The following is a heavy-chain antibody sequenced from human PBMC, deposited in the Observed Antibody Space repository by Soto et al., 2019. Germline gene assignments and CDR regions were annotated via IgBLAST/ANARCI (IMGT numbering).Heavy chain of an antibody. CDR2: LYDVDGS. V-gene: IGHV3-53*01. Sequence: DVQLVEAGGGLIQPGETLRLSCAAFGLTISGKKYAAWVRQAPGKGLEWVSALYDVDGSFYADSVKGRFTSSSDSSKTTVYLQMYYLSPNASAVYYCATSHEGEHAYDVWGQGITVIVAS. CDR1: GLTISGKKY. J-gene: IGHJ3*01. D-gene: IGHD1-1*01. CDR3: ATSHEGEHAYDV.